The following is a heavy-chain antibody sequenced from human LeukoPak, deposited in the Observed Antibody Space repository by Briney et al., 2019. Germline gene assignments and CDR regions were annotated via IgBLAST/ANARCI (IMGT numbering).Heavy chain of an antibody. J-gene: IGHJ4*02. D-gene: IGHD6-13*01. V-gene: IGHV4-59*01. CDR2: IYYSGST. Sequence: TSETLSLTCTVSGGSISSYYWSWIRQPPGKGLEWIGYIYYSGSTNYNPSLKSRVTISVDMSKNQFSLKLSSVTAADTAVYYCARGIAAAGTGDYWGQGTLVTDSS. CDR1: GGSISSYY. CDR3: ARGIAAAGTGDY.